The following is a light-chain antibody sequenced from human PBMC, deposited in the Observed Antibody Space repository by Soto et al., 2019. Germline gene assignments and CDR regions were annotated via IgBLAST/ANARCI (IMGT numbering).Light chain of an antibody. J-gene: IGLJ2*01. CDR2: EGS. CDR1: SSDVGSYNL. Sequence: QSALTQPASVSGSPGQSITISCTGTSSDVGSYNLVSWYQQHPGKAPKLMIYEGSKRPSGVSNRFSGSKSGNTASLTISGLQVEDEADYYCCSYAGSSTDVVFSGGTKLTVL. CDR3: CSYAGSSTDVV. V-gene: IGLV2-23*01.